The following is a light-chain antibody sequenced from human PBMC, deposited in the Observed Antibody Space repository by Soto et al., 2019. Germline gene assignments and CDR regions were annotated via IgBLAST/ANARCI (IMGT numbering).Light chain of an antibody. Sequence: QSVLTQPPSVSGAPGQRVTISCTGSSSNIGAGYHVHWYQQLPGTAPKLLIYGNNNRPSGVPDRFSGSKSGTSASLAITGLQAEDEADYFCPSYDSSLSGSVFGGGTKVTVL. CDR3: PSYDSSLSGSV. CDR1: SSNIGAGYH. CDR2: GNN. V-gene: IGLV1-40*01. J-gene: IGLJ3*02.